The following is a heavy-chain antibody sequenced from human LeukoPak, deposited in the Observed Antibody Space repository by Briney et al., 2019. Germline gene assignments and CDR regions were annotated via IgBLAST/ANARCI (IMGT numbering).Heavy chain of an antibody. CDR3: AKGSGINHYHWIDP. J-gene: IGHJ5*02. Sequence: GRSLRLSCAASAFTFSSYAMNWARQPPGKGLEWVSGISGGGGSTYYADSVEGRFTISRDSSKNTLYLQMDSLRAEDTALYYCAKGSGINHYHWIDPWGQGTLVTVSS. CDR1: AFTFSSYA. CDR2: ISGGGGST. D-gene: IGHD1-14*01. V-gene: IGHV3-23*01.